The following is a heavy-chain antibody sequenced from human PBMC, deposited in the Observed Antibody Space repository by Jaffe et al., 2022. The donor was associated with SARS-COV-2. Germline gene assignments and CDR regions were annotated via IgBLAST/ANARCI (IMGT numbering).Heavy chain of an antibody. V-gene: IGHV4-39*01. J-gene: IGHJ4*02. CDR3: ARGQIRRTIDY. Sequence: QLQLQESGPGLVKPSETLSLTCTVSGGSISSSSYYWGWIRQPPGKGLEWIGSIYYSGSTYYNPSLKSRVTISVDTSKNQFSLKLSSVTAADTAVYYCARGQIRRTIDYWGQGTLVTVSS. CDR2: IYYSGST. CDR1: GGSISSSSYY.